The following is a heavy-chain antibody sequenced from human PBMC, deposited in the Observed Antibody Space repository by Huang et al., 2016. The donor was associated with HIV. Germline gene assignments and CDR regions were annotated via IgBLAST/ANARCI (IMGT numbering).Heavy chain of an antibody. J-gene: IGHJ3*02. CDR1: GGSFSGDY. CDR2: INHSGST. Sequence: QVQLQQWGAGLLKPSETLSLTCAVYGGSFSGDYWSWIRQSPGKGLEWIGEINHSGSTNYNPSLKSRLTISVDTSKNQFSLKLSSVTAADTAVYYWARERMMSWLDDHDAFDIWGQGTMVTVSS. CDR3: ARERMMSWLDDHDAFDI. V-gene: IGHV4-34*01. D-gene: IGHD1-1*01.